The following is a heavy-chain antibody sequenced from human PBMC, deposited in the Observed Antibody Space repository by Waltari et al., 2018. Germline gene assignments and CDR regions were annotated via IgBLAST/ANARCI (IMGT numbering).Heavy chain of an antibody. CDR3: ATEARYNCGVAACRDLDQ. Sequence: QLQESGPGLVKPSETPSLTCAGPGPSGNDYYWNWIRQPAGRGLEGDAVIDTSATRCYNYSVKGRVASSLDTSQSQVSLTLISVTVADTAAYYCATEARYNCGVAACRDLDQWGQGILVTVSS. J-gene: IGHJ4*02. CDR2: IDTSATR. V-gene: IGHV4-59*06. D-gene: IGHD2-21*01. CDR1: GPSGNDYY.